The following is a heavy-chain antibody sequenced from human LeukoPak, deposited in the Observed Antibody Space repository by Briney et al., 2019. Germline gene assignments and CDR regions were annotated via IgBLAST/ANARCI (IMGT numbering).Heavy chain of an antibody. Sequence: GGSLRLSCAASGFTFHSYTMNWVRQAPGKGLEWVSCISSSSSYIYYADSVKGRFTISRDNAKNSLYLQMNSLRAEDTAAYYCAKQLDWLLYYFDYWGQGTLVTVSS. V-gene: IGHV3-21*04. J-gene: IGHJ4*02. CDR3: AKQLDWLLYYFDY. CDR2: ISSSSSYI. D-gene: IGHD3-9*01. CDR1: GFTFHSYT.